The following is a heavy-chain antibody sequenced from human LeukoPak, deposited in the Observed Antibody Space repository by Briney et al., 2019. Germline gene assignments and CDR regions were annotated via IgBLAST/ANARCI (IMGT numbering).Heavy chain of an antibody. Sequence: GGSLRLSCAASGFTFSSYSMNWVRQAPGKGLEWASGISWNSGSIGYADSVKGRFTISRDNAKNSLYLQMNSLRAEDTALYYCAKGTQRNYYDSSGYWPNWGQGTLVTVSS. V-gene: IGHV3-9*01. CDR3: AKGTQRNYYDSSGYWPN. CDR1: GFTFSSYS. CDR2: ISWNSGSI. D-gene: IGHD3-22*01. J-gene: IGHJ4*02.